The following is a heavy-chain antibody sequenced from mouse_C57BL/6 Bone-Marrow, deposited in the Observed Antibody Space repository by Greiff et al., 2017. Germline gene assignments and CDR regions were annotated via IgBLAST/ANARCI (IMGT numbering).Heavy chain of an antibody. CDR1: GFNINDYY. CDR3: ARGHLTAHAGFAY. Sequence: EVQLQQSGAELVKPGASVKLSCKASGFNINDYYMPWVKQRPEQGLEWIGGIDPEDGDTKYAPKFQGKATITADTSSNTAYLQLSSLTSEDTAVYYCARGHLTAHAGFAYWGKGTLVTVSA. CDR2: IDPEDGDT. J-gene: IGHJ3*01. V-gene: IGHV14-2*01. D-gene: IGHD3-2*02.